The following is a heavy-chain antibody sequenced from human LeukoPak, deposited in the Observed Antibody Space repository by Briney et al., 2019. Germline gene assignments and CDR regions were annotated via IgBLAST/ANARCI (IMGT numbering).Heavy chain of an antibody. Sequence: GGSLRLSCAASGFAFSNNYMTWVRQAPGKGLEWASVIYKDGSTYYADSVKGRFTISRDNSKNTVYLQMNSLRAEDTAVYYCARGYCSGRSCYMWYSDYWGQGTLVTVSS. D-gene: IGHD2-15*01. CDR2: IYKDGST. V-gene: IGHV3-53*01. CDR3: ARGYCSGRSCYMWYSDY. CDR1: GFAFSNNY. J-gene: IGHJ4*02.